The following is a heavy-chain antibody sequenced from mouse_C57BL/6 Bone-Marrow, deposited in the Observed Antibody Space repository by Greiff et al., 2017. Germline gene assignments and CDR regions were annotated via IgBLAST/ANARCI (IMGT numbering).Heavy chain of an antibody. D-gene: IGHD2-2*01. Sequence: EVQGVESGGGLVQPGGSLKLSCAASGFTFSDYYMYWVRQTPEKRLEWVAYISNGGGSTYYPDTVKGRFTISRDNAKNTLYLQMSRLKSEDTAMYYCARQRGLEVFAYWGQGTLVTVSA. CDR3: ARQRGLEVFAY. CDR1: GFTFSDYY. V-gene: IGHV5-12*01. J-gene: IGHJ3*01. CDR2: ISNGGGST.